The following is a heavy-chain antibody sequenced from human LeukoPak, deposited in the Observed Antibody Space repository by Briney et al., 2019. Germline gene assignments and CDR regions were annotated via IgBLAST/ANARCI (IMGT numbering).Heavy chain of an antibody. Sequence: PSETLSLTCAVSGGSISSGGYSWSWIRQPPGKGLEWIGYIYHSGSTYYNPSLKSRVTISVDRSKNQFSLKLSSVTAADTAVYYCARARSSTSCYFSPWGQGTLVTVSS. V-gene: IGHV4-30-2*01. D-gene: IGHD2-2*01. J-gene: IGHJ5*02. CDR3: ARARSSTSCYFSP. CDR2: IYHSGST. CDR1: GGSISSGGYS.